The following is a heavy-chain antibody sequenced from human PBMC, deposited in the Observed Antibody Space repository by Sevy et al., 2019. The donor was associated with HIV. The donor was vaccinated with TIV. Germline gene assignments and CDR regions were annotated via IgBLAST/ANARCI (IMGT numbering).Heavy chain of an antibody. D-gene: IGHD5-18*01. J-gene: IGHJ4*02. CDR2: INEDGGRL. CDR1: GFRFSDSW. CDR3: ARDRAYSALDY. V-gene: IGHV3-7*01. Sequence: GESLKISCVASGFRFSDSWMTWVRQAPGKGLERIAYINEDGGRLGYVDSVRGRFTISRENTKNSLYLQMNSLRAEDTAVYFCARDRAYSALDYWGQGTLVTVSS.